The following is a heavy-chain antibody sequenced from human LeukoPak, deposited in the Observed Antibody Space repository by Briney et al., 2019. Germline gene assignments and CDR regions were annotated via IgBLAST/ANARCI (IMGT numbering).Heavy chain of an antibody. D-gene: IGHD4-17*01. CDR1: GGSISSGGYY. CDR2: IYYSGST. CDR3: ARDTGYGDFHFDY. J-gene: IGHJ4*02. Sequence: SETLSLTCTVSGGSISSGGYYWSWIRQHPGKGLEWIGYIYYSGSTYYNPSLKSRVTISVDTSKNQFSLKLSSVTAADTAVYYCARDTGYGDFHFDYWGQRTLVTVSS. V-gene: IGHV4-31*03.